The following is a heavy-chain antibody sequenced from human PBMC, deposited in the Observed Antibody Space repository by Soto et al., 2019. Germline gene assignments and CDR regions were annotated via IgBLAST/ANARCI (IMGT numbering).Heavy chain of an antibody. Sequence: ASETLSLTCTVSGGSISSYYWGWIRQPPGKGLEWIGSIYYSGSTYYNPSLKSRVTISVDTSKNQFSLKLSSVTAADTAVYYCASSGSSWYGWFDPWGQGTLVTVSS. V-gene: IGHV4-39*01. CDR1: GGSISSYY. D-gene: IGHD6-13*01. J-gene: IGHJ5*02. CDR2: IYYSGST. CDR3: ASSGSSWYGWFDP.